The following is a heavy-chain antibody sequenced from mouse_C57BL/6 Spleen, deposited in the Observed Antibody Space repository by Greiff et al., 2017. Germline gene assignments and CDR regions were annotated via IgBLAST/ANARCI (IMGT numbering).Heavy chain of an antibody. CDR3: ARGHYGNFAY. V-gene: IGHV14-2*01. J-gene: IGHJ3*01. D-gene: IGHD2-1*01. CDR2: IDPEDGET. CDR1: GFNIKDYY. Sequence: VQLQQSGAELVKPGASVKLSCTASGFNIKDYYMPWVKQRTEQGLEWIGRIDPEDGETKYAPKFQGKDTITADTSSNTAYLQLSSLTSEDTAVYYCARGHYGNFAYWGQGTLVTVSA.